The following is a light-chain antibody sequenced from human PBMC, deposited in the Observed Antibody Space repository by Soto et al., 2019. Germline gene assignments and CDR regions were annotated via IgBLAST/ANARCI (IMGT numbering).Light chain of an antibody. CDR1: QSVSSSY. V-gene: IGKV3-20*01. Sequence: EIVLTQSPGTLSLSPGERATLSCRASQSVSSSYLAWYQQRPGQAPRLLIYGASSRATGSPDRFSGSGSGTGFTLTISRLEPEDFAVYYCQQYGISPSTFGGGTKVEIK. CDR2: GAS. J-gene: IGKJ4*01. CDR3: QQYGISPST.